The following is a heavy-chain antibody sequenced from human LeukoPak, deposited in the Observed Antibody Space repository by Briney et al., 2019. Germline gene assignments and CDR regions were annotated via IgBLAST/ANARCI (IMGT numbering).Heavy chain of an antibody. CDR3: ASWYQLLSSEEDAFDI. V-gene: IGHV1-69*13. J-gene: IGHJ3*02. D-gene: IGHD2-2*01. CDR2: IIPIFGTA. Sequence: AASVKVSCKASGGTSSSYAISWVRQAPGQGLEWMGGIIPIFGTANYAQKFQGRVTITADESTSTAYMELSSLRSEDTAVYYCASWYQLLSSEEDAFDIWGQGTMVTVSS. CDR1: GGTSSSYA.